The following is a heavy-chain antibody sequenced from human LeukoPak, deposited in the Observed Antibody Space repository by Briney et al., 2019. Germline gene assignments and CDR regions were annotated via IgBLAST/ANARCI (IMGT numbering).Heavy chain of an antibody. Sequence: SETLSLTCTVSGGSISSYYWSWVRQAPGKGLEWIANIYYSGSTNYNPSLKSRVTISVDTSKNHFSLNLTSVTYADTAVYYCARASYYYYGMDVWGQGTTVTASS. CDR3: ARASYYYYGMDV. CDR2: IYYSGST. V-gene: IGHV4-59*01. J-gene: IGHJ6*02. CDR1: GGSISSYY.